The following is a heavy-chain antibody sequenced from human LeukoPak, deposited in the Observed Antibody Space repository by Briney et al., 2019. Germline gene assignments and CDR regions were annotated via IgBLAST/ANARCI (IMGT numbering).Heavy chain of an antibody. V-gene: IGHV3-30*02. CDR2: IRYDVSNK. D-gene: IGHD5-18*01. J-gene: IGHJ4*02. CDR3: AKAGRGYLFY. Sequence: GGSLRLSCAAAGFTFSSYGMHWVRQAPGKGREWVAFIRYDVSNKYYAHSVKGRFTISRDNSKNTLYLQMNSLRAEDTAVYYCAKAGRGYLFYWGQGTLVTVSS. CDR1: GFTFSSYG.